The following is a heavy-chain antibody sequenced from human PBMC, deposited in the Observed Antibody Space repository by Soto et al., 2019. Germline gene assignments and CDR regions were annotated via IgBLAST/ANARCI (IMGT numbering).Heavy chain of an antibody. CDR2: ISYDGSNK. Sequence: QVQLVESGGGAVQPGRSLRLSCAASGFRFSQYGMHWVRQAPGKGLEWVADISYDGSNKHYADSVKGRFTISRDNSKDTLYLQMSSLRDEDTAVYYCAIDWASIVVVASGGKDVWGQGTTVIVSS. D-gene: IGHD2-21*01. CDR3: AIDWASIVVVASGGKDV. V-gene: IGHV3-30*03. J-gene: IGHJ6*02. CDR1: GFRFSQYG.